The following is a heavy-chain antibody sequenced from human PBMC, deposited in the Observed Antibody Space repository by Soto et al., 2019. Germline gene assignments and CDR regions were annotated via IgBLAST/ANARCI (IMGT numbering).Heavy chain of an antibody. J-gene: IGHJ4*02. CDR1: GFTFDDYA. V-gene: IGHV3-9*01. CDR2: ISWNSGSI. CDR3: AKDKRQWELAFDY. Sequence: SGGSLRLSCAASGFTFDDYAMHWVRQAPGKGLEWVSGISWNSGSIGYADSVKGRFTISRDNAKNSLYLQMNSLRAEDTALYYCAKDKRQWELAFDYWGQGTLVTVSS. D-gene: IGHD1-26*01.